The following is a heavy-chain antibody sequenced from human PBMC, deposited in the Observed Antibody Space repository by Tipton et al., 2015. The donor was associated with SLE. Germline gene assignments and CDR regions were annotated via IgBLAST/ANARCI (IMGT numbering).Heavy chain of an antibody. CDR3: ARALGPANWGYYFDY. V-gene: IGHV4-34*01. CDR1: GGSFSGYY. CDR2: INHSGST. Sequence: TLSLTCAVYGGSFSGYYWSWIRQPPGKGLEWIGEINHSGSTNYNPSLKSRVTISVDKSKNQFSLKLSSVTAADTAVYYCARALGPANWGYYFDYWGQGTMVTVSS. D-gene: IGHD7-27*01. J-gene: IGHJ4*02.